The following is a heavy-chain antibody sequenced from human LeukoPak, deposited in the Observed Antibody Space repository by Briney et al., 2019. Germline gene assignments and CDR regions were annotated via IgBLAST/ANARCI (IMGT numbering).Heavy chain of an antibody. Sequence: SETLSFTCTVSGGSISSSSYYWGWIRQPPGKGLEWIGSIYYSGSTYYNPSLKSRVTISVDTSKNQFSLKLSSVTAADTAVYYCARQERFIVATTGELGYWGQGTLVTVSS. CDR1: GGSISSSSYY. V-gene: IGHV4-39*01. CDR3: ARQERFIVATTGELGY. J-gene: IGHJ4*02. D-gene: IGHD5-12*01. CDR2: IYYSGST.